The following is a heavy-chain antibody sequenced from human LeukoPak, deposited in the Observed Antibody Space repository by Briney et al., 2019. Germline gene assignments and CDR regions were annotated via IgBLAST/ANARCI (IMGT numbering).Heavy chain of an antibody. D-gene: IGHD2/OR15-2a*01. CDR1: GYTFPSYD. Sequence: ASVKVSCKASGYTFPSYDISWVRQAPGQGLEWMGWISAYNGNTNYAQKFQGRVTMTTDTSTSTAYMELRSLRLDDTAVYYCARDISGGFLYFTFDYWGQGTLVTVSS. CDR3: ARDISGGFLYFTFDY. CDR2: ISAYNGNT. J-gene: IGHJ4*02. V-gene: IGHV1-18*01.